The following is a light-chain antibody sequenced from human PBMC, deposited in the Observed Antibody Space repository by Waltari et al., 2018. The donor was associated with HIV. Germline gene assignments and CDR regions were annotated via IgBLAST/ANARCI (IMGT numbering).Light chain of an antibody. J-gene: IGLJ2*01. CDR3: CSYAGSSTVV. Sequence: QSALTQPASVSGSPGQSITISCTGTSSDVGSYNLVSWYQQHPGKAPKLMIYEVSKRPSGVSNRFSGSKSGNTASLTISGLQAADEADYYCCSYAGSSTVVFGGGTKLTVL. V-gene: IGLV2-23*02. CDR1: SSDVGSYNL. CDR2: EVS.